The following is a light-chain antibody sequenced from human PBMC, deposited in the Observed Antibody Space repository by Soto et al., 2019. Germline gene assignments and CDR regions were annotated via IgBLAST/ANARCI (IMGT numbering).Light chain of an antibody. CDR1: SSDVGGYNY. V-gene: IGLV2-14*03. CDR3: NSYTSDSTWV. J-gene: IGLJ3*02. CDR2: DGS. Sequence: QSALTQPASVSGSPGQSITISCTGTSSDVGGYNYVSWFQHHPGKAPKLIIYDGSNRPSGTSDRFSGSKSGSTASLTISGLQADDEADYYCNSYTSDSTWVFGGGTKLTVL.